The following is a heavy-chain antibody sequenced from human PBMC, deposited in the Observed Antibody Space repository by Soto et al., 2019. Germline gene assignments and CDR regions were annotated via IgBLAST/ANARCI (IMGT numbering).Heavy chain of an antibody. J-gene: IGHJ4*02. CDR2: IYYAGTT. Sequence: QVQLQESGPGLVKPSETLSLRCSVSGASLSPNYWSWFRQPPGKGLQWIGYIYYAGTTTYNPSLKSRLTISLNTSKNEVSLELTSVTAADTAVYYCARLGAFYPALDSWGQGALVTVSS. V-gene: IGHV4-59*08. D-gene: IGHD2-2*01. CDR3: ARLGAFYPALDS. CDR1: GASLSPNY.